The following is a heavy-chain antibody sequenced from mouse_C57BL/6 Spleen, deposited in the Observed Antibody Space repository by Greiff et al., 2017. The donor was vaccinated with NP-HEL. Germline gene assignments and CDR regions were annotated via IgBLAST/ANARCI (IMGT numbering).Heavy chain of an antibody. D-gene: IGHD2-1*01. CDR3: ARGGGNVSYYIDY. CDR1: GYSITSGYY. Sequence: EVQLQESGPGLVKPSQSLSLTCSVTGYSITSGYYWNWIRQFPGNKLEWMGYISYDGSNNYNPSLKNRISITRDTPKNQFFLKLNSVTTEDTATYYCARGGGNVSYYIDYWGQGTTLTVSS. J-gene: IGHJ2*01. CDR2: ISYDGSN. V-gene: IGHV3-6*01.